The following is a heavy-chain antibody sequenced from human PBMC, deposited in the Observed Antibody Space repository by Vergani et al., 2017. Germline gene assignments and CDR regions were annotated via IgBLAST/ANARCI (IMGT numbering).Heavy chain of an antibody. D-gene: IGHD2-2*01. Sequence: QVHLVQSGAEVKKPGASVKVSCKASGYTFSAYYMHWVRQAPGQGLEWMGWINPNNGGTNSAQKFQGRVTLTRETSISTAYMELSTLTSDDTAVYYCARGQDVAVVPTTREDWVDPWGQGTVVIVSS. V-gene: IGHV1-2*02. CDR1: GYTFSAYY. CDR3: ARGQDVAVVPTTREDWVDP. J-gene: IGHJ5*02. CDR2: INPNNGGT.